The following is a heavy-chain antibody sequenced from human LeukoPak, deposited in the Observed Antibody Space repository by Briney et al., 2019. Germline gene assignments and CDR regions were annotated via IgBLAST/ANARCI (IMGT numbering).Heavy chain of an antibody. CDR1: GFTFSNAW. CDR2: IKSKTDGGTT. V-gene: IGHV3-15*01. Sequence: GSLRLSCAASGFTFSNAWMSWVRQAPGKGLEWVGRIKSKTDGGTTDYAAPVKGRFTISRDDSKNTLYLQMNSLKTEDTAAYYCTTGAYDSSGYYYLDYWGQGTLVTVSS. CDR3: TTGAYDSSGYYYLDY. J-gene: IGHJ4*02. D-gene: IGHD3-22*01.